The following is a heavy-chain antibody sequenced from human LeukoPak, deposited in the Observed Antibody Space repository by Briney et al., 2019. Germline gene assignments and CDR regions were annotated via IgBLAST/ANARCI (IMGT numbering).Heavy chain of an antibody. CDR3: VRHGLGSSWFGFDY. D-gene: IGHD6-13*01. CDR2: IYPGDSDP. CDR1: GYTFTTYW. V-gene: IGHV5-51*01. Sequence: LGESLKISCKRSGYTFTTYWIGWVRQMPGKGLEWMGIIYPGDSDPRYSPSFQGQVTISADKSISTAYLQWSSLKASDSAMYYCVRHGLGSSWFGFDYWGQGTLVTVSS. J-gene: IGHJ4*02.